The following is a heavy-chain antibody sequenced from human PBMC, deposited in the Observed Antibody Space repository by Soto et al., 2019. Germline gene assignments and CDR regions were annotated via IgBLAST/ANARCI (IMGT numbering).Heavy chain of an antibody. CDR3: ARGLVPYSSSSSWFDP. Sequence: SVKVSCKASGGTFSSYAISWLRQAPGQGLEWMGGIIPIFGTANYAQKFQGRVTITADESTSTAYMELSSLRSEDTAVYYCARGLVPYSSSSSWFDPWGQGTLVTVSS. CDR2: IIPIFGTA. CDR1: GGTFSSYA. D-gene: IGHD6-6*01. J-gene: IGHJ5*02. V-gene: IGHV1-69*13.